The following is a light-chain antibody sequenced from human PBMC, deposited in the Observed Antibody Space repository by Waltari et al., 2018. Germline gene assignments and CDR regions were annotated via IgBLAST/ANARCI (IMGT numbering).Light chain of an antibody. CDR1: SSNIGAGYD. CDR2: DNN. J-gene: IGLJ2*01. CDR3: QSYDTSLNAV. Sequence: QSVLTQPPSMSGAPGQRVTISCTGSSSNIGAGYDVHWYQRLPGAAPQVIIYDNNNRPSGVPDLFSGSKSGTSATLAITGLQAEDEADYYCQSYDTSLNAVFGGGTKLTVL. V-gene: IGLV1-40*01.